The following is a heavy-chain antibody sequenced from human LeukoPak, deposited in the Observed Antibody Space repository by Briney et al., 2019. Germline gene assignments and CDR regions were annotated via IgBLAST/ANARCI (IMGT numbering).Heavy chain of an antibody. CDR2: IYHSGST. Sequence: SETLSLTCTVSGYSITNAYYWGWIRQPPGKGLEWIGSIYHSGSTYYNPSLKSQVTISVDTSKNQFSLKLNSVTAADTVVYYCARLATAGTYYFDYWGQGNLVTVSS. J-gene: IGHJ4*02. V-gene: IGHV4-38-2*02. D-gene: IGHD6-13*01. CDR1: GYSITNAYY. CDR3: ARLATAGTYYFDY.